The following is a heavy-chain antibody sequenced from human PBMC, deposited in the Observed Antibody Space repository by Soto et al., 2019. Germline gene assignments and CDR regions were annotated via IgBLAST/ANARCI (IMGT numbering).Heavy chain of an antibody. Sequence: SETLSLTCAVYGGFLSESYWTWIRQPPGKGLEWIGYIYYSGSTYYNPSLKSRVTISVDTSKNQFSLKLSSVTAADTAVYYCARVVLAARHLNAFDIWGQGTMVTVSS. CDR1: GGFLSESY. D-gene: IGHD6-6*01. CDR2: IYYSGST. V-gene: IGHV4-30-4*08. J-gene: IGHJ3*02. CDR3: ARVVLAARHLNAFDI.